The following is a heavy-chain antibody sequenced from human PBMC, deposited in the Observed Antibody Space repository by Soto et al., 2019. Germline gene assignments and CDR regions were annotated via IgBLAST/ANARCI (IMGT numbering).Heavy chain of an antibody. CDR2: IIPIFDTT. J-gene: IGHJ4*02. CDR3: AISLGYCSGGSCYFVYYFDY. V-gene: IGHV1-69*13. Sequence: ASVKFSCKASEDTFSSFAITWVRQAPGQGLEWMGGIIPIFDTTNYAQKFQGRVTLTADESTSTAYMELSSLRSEDTAVYYCAISLGYCSGGSCYFVYYFDYWGQGTLVTVSS. D-gene: IGHD2-15*01. CDR1: EDTFSSFA.